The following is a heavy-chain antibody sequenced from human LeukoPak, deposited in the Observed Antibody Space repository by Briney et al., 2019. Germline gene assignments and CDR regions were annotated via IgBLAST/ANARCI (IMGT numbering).Heavy chain of an antibody. CDR3: ARERLGQWLATLHAFDI. D-gene: IGHD6-19*01. J-gene: IGHJ3*02. V-gene: IGHV1-46*01. CDR2: INPSGGST. CDR1: GYTFTSYY. Sequence: GASVKVSCKASGYTFTSYYMHWVRQAPGQGLEWMGIINPSGGSTSYAQKFQGRVTMTRDTSTSTVYMELSSLRSEDTAVYYCARERLGQWLATLHAFDIWGQGTMVTVSS.